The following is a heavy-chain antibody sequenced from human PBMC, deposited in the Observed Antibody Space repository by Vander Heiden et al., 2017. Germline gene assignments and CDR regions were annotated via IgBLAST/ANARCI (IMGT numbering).Heavy chain of an antibody. D-gene: IGHD6-13*01. Sequence: EVQLVESGGGLVKPGESLRLSCGASGFTFNSYSINWVRQAPGKGLEWVSSISSTSTYIFYADSVRGRFTISRDNARNSVYLQINSLRAEDTAVYFCARTVATPRSDAFDIWGQGTVVTVSS. CDR3: ARTVATPRSDAFDI. CDR1: GFTFNSYS. V-gene: IGHV3-21*02. CDR2: ISSTSTYI. J-gene: IGHJ3*02.